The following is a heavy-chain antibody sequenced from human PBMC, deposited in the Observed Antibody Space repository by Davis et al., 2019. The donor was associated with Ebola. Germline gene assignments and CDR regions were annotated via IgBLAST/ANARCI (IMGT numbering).Heavy chain of an antibody. J-gene: IGHJ5*02. CDR3: ARTPSSSWDNWFDP. CDR1: GGSISSYY. CDR2: IYYSGST. V-gene: IGHV4-59*12. Sequence: SETLSLTCTVSGGSISSYYWSWIRQPPGKGLEWIGYIYYSGSTNYNPSLKSRVTISVDTSKNQFSLKLSSVTAADTAVYYCARTPSSSWDNWFDPWGQGTLVTASS. D-gene: IGHD6-13*01.